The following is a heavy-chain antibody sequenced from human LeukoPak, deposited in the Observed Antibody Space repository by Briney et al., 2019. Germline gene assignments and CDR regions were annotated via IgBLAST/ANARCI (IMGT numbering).Heavy chain of an antibody. V-gene: IGHV4-39*07. CDR2: IYYSGST. J-gene: IGHJ4*02. D-gene: IGHD6-19*01. Sequence: SETLSLTCTVSGGSISSSSYYWGWIRQPPGKGLEWIGSIYYSGSTYYNPSLKSRVTISVDTSKNQFSLKLSSVTAADTAVYYCTTDWDSSGWYEYYFDYWGQGTLVTVSS. CDR3: TTDWDSSGWYEYYFDY. CDR1: GGSISSSSYY.